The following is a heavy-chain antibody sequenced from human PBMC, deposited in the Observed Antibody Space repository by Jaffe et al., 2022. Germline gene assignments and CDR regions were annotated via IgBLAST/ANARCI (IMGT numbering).Heavy chain of an antibody. D-gene: IGHD1-1*01. Sequence: VQLVESGGGLVQPGGSLRLSCGVSESTFSKFEANWVRQAPGKGLQWLSHIGSSGKTKYYSDSVKGRFTTSRENAQRSFYLQMNTLTVDDTAIYYCAIGNLGFEYWGQGALVIVSA. CDR1: ESTFSKFE. J-gene: IGHJ4*02. CDR2: IGSSGKTK. CDR3: AIGNLGFEY. V-gene: IGHV3-48*03.